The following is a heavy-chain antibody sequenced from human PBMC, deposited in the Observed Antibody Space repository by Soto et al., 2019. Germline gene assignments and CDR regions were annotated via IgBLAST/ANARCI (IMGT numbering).Heavy chain of an antibody. V-gene: IGHV1-46*01. Sequence: ASVKVSCKASGYTFTSYYMHCVLRAPGQGLGWMGIINPSGGSTSYAQKFQGRVTMTRDTSTSTVYMELSSLRSEDTAVYYCARAWGVVTPDAFDIWGQGTMVTVSS. J-gene: IGHJ3*02. CDR2: INPSGGST. CDR1: GYTFTSYY. D-gene: IGHD2-21*02. CDR3: ARAWGVVTPDAFDI.